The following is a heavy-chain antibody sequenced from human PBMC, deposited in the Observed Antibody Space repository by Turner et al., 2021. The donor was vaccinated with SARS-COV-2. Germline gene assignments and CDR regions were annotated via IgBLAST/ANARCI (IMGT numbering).Heavy chain of an antibody. D-gene: IGHD2-2*02. CDR3: AKNLIRHYQLLYPPNYYGMDV. CDR2: ISYDGSNK. J-gene: IGHJ6*02. V-gene: IGHV3-30*18. CDR1: GVTFSSYG. Sequence: QVQLGESGGGVVQPGRSLRLSCAASGVTFSSYGMHWVRQAPGKGLEWVAVISYDGSNKYYADSVKGRFTISRDNSKNTLYLQMNSLRAEDTAVYYCAKNLIRHYQLLYPPNYYGMDVWGQGTTVTVSS.